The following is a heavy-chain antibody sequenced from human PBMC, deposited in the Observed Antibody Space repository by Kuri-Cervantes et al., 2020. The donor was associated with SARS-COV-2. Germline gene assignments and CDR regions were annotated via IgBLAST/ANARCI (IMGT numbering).Heavy chain of an antibody. V-gene: IGHV3-33*01. CDR2: IWYDGSNK. CDR3: ARGGVIAAAGISEGMDV. Sequence: GGSLRLSCAASGFTFSSYGMHWVRQAPGKGLEWVAVIWYDGSNKYYADSVKGRFTISRDNSKNSLYLQMNSLRAEDTAVYYCARGGVIAAAGISEGMDVWGQGTTVTVSS. CDR1: GFTFSSYG. D-gene: IGHD6-13*01. J-gene: IGHJ6*02.